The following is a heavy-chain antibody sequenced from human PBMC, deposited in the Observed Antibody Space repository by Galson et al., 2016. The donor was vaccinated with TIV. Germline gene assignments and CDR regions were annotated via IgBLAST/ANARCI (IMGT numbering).Heavy chain of an antibody. CDR1: GYSFTNYW. CDR3: ARHYYDTSGFAASFDF. V-gene: IGHV5-10-1*01. Sequence: SGAEVKKPGESLRISCKGAGYSFTNYWIAWVRQTPGKGLEWMGRIDPRDSYTNYSPSFQGHVIISTDKSITTAYLQWSSLEASDTASYYCARHYYDTSGFAASFDFWGQGTPVTVSS. D-gene: IGHD3-22*01. J-gene: IGHJ4*02. CDR2: IDPRDSYT.